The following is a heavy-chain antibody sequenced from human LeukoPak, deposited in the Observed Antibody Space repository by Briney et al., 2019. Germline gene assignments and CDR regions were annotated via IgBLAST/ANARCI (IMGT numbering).Heavy chain of an antibody. CDR2: IYYSGST. Sequence: PSETLSLTCTVSGGSISSSSYYWGWIRQPPGKGLEWIGSIYYSGSTYYNPSLKSRVTISVDTSKNQFSLKLSSVTAADTAVYYCARRRYYYDSSGYFHATFDPWGQGTLVTVSS. CDR1: GGSISSSSYY. CDR3: ARRRYYYDSSGYFHATFDP. D-gene: IGHD3-22*01. V-gene: IGHV4-39*07. J-gene: IGHJ5*02.